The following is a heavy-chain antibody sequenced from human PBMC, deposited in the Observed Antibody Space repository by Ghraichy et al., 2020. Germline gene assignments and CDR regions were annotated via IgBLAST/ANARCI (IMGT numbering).Heavy chain of an antibody. J-gene: IGHJ4*02. CDR3: ARHPIVITMVRGVLPADY. V-gene: IGHV4-39*01. CDR2: IYYSGST. Sequence: SETLSLTCTVSGGSISSSSYYWGWIRQPPGKGLVWIGSIYYSGSTYYNPSLKSRVTISVDTATNQFSLKLSSVTAADTAVYYCARHPIVITMVRGVLPADYWGQGTLVTVSS. CDR1: GGSISSSSYY. D-gene: IGHD3-10*01.